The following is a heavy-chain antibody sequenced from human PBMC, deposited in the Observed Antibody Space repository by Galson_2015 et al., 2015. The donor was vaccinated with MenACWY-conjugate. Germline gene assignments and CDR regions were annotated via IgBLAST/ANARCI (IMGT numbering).Heavy chain of an antibody. CDR1: GFTFSFYA. Sequence: SLRLSCAASGFTFSFYAMNWVRQTPGKGLEWVSTISGGGLTSHYADSVKGRFSIYRDNSKNTLYLQMNSLRVEDTALYFCTKQTDASGYSDYWGQVTLVTVSS. D-gene: IGHD3-22*01. CDR3: TKQTDASGYSDY. J-gene: IGHJ4*02. V-gene: IGHV3-23*01. CDR2: ISGGGLTS.